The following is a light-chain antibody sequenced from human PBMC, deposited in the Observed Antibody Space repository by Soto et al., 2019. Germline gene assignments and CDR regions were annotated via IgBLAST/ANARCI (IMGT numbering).Light chain of an antibody. CDR2: EVR. CDR3: SSFRYNSTGV. CDR1: ISDVGGYNY. Sequence: QCLLTQPACVSASRGQSITISCTGTISDVGGYNYVSWYQQHPDKAPKLMIYEVRNRPSGVSNRFSGSKSGNTASLTISGLQAEDEADYYRSSFRYNSTGVFGTGTKVTVL. J-gene: IGLJ1*01. V-gene: IGLV2-14*01.